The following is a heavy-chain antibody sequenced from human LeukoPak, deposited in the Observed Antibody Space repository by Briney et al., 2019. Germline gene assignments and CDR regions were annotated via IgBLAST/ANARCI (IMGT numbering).Heavy chain of an antibody. CDR1: GFTFSSYA. V-gene: IGHV3-30*04. Sequence: GGSLRLSCAASGFTFSSYAMHWVRQAPGKGLEWVAVISYDGSNKYYADSVKGRFTISRDNAKNSLYLQMNSLRAEDTAVYYCARDRVDTAMVTFKAFDIWGQGTMVTVSS. D-gene: IGHD5-18*01. J-gene: IGHJ3*02. CDR3: ARDRVDTAMVTFKAFDI. CDR2: ISYDGSNK.